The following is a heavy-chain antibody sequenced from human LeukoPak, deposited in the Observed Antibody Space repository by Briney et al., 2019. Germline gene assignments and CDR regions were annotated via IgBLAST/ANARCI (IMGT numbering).Heavy chain of an antibody. J-gene: IGHJ6*02. V-gene: IGHV4-59*01. Sequence: SSETLSLTCNVSDDSMKSYFWSWIRQPPGKGLEWIGYIYYSGSTNYNPSLKSRVTISVDTSKNQFSLKLSSVTAADTAVYYCAREGIVATGPRYYYGMDVWGQGTTVTVSS. CDR3: AREGIVATGPRYYYGMDV. D-gene: IGHD5-12*01. CDR1: DDSMKSYF. CDR2: IYYSGST.